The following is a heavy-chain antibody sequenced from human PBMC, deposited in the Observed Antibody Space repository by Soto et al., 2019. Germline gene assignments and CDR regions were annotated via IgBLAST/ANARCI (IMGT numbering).Heavy chain of an antibody. CDR3: ARRAINCGGDCFWYFDL. V-gene: IGHV1-69*13. CDR2: IIPIFGTA. CDR1: GGTFSSYA. D-gene: IGHD2-21*02. Sequence: SLKVSCKASGGTFSSYAISWVRQAPGQGLEWMGGIIPIFGTANYAQKFQGRVTITADESTSTAYMELSSLRSEDTAVYYCARRAINCGGDCFWYFDLWGRGTLVTVSS. J-gene: IGHJ2*01.